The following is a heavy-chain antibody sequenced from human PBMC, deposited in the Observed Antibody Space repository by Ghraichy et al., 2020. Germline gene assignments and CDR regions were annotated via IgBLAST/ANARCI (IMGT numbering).Heavy chain of an antibody. J-gene: IGHJ4*02. D-gene: IGHD6-19*01. V-gene: IGHV3-23*01. CDR2: VNNGGNA. Sequence: GESLNISCVGSGFTFSRFAMSWVRQAPGKGLEWVASVNNGGNAYYADSVQGRFTVSRDNSKNTLSLQMDILSAEDTAVYYCAKDHISSGWPSFDHWGQGIPVSVS. CDR3: AKDHISSGWPSFDH. CDR1: GFTFSRFA.